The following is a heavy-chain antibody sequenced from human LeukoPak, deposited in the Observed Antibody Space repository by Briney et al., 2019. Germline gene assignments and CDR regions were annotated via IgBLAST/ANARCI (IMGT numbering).Heavy chain of an antibody. D-gene: IGHD2-15*01. V-gene: IGHV3-7*01. CDR1: GFTFSSYW. J-gene: IGHJ4*02. Sequence: PGGSLGLSCVVSGFTFSSYWMSWVRQAPGKGLEWVANIKQDGSEKSYVDSVKGRFTISRDNAKNSLYLQMNSLRAEDTAVYYCARDFLLRTAPDYWGQGTLVTVSS. CDR2: IKQDGSEK. CDR3: ARDFLLRTAPDY.